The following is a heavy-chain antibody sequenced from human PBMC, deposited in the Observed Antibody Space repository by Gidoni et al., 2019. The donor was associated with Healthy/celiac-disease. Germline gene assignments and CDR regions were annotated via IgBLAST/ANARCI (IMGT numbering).Heavy chain of an antibody. V-gene: IGHV3-23*01. CDR3: AKGEGTLEPYYYYYYMDV. D-gene: IGHD1-1*01. CDR1: GFTFSSYA. J-gene: IGHJ6*03. Sequence: EVQLLESGGGLVQPGGSLRLSCAASGFTFSSYAMSWVRQAPGKGLEWVSAISGSGGSTYYADSVKGRFTISRDNSKNTLYLQMNSLRAEDTAVYYCAKGEGTLEPYYYYYYMDVWGKGTTVTVSS. CDR2: ISGSGGST.